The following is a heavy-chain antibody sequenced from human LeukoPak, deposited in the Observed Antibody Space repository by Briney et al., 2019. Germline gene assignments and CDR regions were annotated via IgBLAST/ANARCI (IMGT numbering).Heavy chain of an antibody. CDR3: AKGSPYSSPRNYFFDY. Sequence: GGSLRLSCTTSGFTFYNFAMSWVRQAPGKGPEWVSALNNDADTTYYADSVKGRFTISRDNSKNTLYLQMNSLRADDTAIYYCAKGSPYSSPRNYFFDYWGQGALVTVSS. V-gene: IGHV3-23*01. CDR1: GFTFYNFA. CDR2: LNNDADTT. D-gene: IGHD2-15*01. J-gene: IGHJ4*02.